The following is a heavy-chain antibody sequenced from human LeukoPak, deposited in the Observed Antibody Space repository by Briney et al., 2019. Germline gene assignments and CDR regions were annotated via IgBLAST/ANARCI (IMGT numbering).Heavy chain of an antibody. D-gene: IGHD3-3*01. CDR3: ARALGITIFGVAINWFDP. Sequence: SETLSLTCTVSGGSISSHYWSWIRQPPGKGLEWIGYIYYSGSTNYNPSLKSRVTISVDTSKNQFSLKLSSVTAADTAVYYCARALGITIFGVAINWFDPWGQGTLVSVSS. CDR1: GGSISSHY. CDR2: IYYSGST. J-gene: IGHJ5*02. V-gene: IGHV4-59*11.